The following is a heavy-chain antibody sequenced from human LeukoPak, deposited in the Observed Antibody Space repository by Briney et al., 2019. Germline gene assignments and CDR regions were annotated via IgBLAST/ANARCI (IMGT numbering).Heavy chain of an antibody. J-gene: IGHJ3*02. CDR3: ARCPRSSDAFDI. CDR1: GFTFSSYA. CDR2: ISGSST. Sequence: PGGSLRLSCAASGFTFSSYAMNWVRQAPGKGLEWVSYISGSSTYYADSVRGRFTISRDNAKNSLYLQMNSLRAEDTAVYYCARCPRSSDAFDIWGQGTMVTVSS. V-gene: IGHV3-48*03.